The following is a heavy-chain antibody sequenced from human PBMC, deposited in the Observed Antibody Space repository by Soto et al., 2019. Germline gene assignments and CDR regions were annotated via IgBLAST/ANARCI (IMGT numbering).Heavy chain of an antibody. J-gene: IGHJ4*02. CDR2: IYHSGST. CDR1: GGSISSGGYY. Sequence: PSETLSLTCTVSGGSISSGGYYWSWIRQHPGKDLEWIGYIYHSGSTYYNPSLKSRVTISVDTSENQFSLKLSSVTAADTAVYYCARSHGSGSYSYYFDYWGQGTLVTVPQ. V-gene: IGHV4-31*03. CDR3: ARSHGSGSYSYYFDY. D-gene: IGHD3-10*01.